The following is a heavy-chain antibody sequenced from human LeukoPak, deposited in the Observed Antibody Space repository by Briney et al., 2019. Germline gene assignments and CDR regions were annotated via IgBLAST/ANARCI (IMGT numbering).Heavy chain of an antibody. J-gene: IGHJ6*02. D-gene: IGHD6-6*01. CDR2: ISYDGSNK. CDR3: ARDRVGIAARPVYYYGMDV. V-gene: IGHV3-30*03. CDR1: GFTFSSYG. Sequence: GGSLRLSCAASGFTFSSYGMHWVRQAPGKGLEWVAVISYDGSNKYYADSVKGRFTISRDNSKNTLYLQMNSLRAEDTAVYYCARDRVGIAARPVYYYGMDVWGQGTTVTVSS.